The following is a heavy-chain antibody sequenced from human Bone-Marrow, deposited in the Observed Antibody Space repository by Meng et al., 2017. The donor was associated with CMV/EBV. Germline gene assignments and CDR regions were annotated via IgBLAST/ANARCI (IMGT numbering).Heavy chain of an antibody. CDR3: ARAQVYYFDS. D-gene: IGHD2-8*01. Sequence: GGSLRLSCVASGFTFSSYSMNWVRQDPGEGLEWVSSISSSSSYIYYADSVKGRFTISRDNAKNSLYLQMSSLRAEDTAVYYCARAQVYYFDSWGQGTLVTVAS. CDR2: ISSSSSYI. V-gene: IGHV3-21*01. J-gene: IGHJ4*02. CDR1: GFTFSSYS.